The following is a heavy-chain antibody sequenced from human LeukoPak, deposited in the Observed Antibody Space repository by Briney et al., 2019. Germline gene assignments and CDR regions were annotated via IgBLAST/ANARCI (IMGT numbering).Heavy chain of an antibody. J-gene: IGHJ5*02. V-gene: IGHV1-2*02. D-gene: IGHD6-13*01. CDR1: GYTFTGYY. Sequence: ASVKVSCKASGYTFTGYYMHWVRQAPGQGLEWMGWINPNSGGTNYAQKFQGRVTMTRDTSISTAYMELNRLRSDDTAVYYCARGRQLVENWFDPWGQGTLVTVSS. CDR2: INPNSGGT. CDR3: ARGRQLVENWFDP.